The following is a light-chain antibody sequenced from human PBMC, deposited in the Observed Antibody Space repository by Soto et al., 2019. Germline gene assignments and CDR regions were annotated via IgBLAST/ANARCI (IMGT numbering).Light chain of an antibody. CDR2: EVN. CDR1: SSDVGNYNR. J-gene: IGLJ1*01. V-gene: IGLV2-18*02. CDR3: NSYTTSSTDV. Sequence: QSVLTQPPSVSGSPGQSVTISCTGTSSDVGNYNRVSWYQQPPGTAPKLMIYEVNNRPSGVPDRFSGSKSGNTASLTISGLQAEDEADYYCNSYTTSSTDVFGTGTKVTVL.